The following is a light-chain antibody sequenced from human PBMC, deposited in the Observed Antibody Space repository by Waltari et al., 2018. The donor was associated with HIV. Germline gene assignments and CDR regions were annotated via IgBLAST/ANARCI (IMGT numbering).Light chain of an antibody. Sequence: QSALTQPASVSGSPGQSITISCTGTSSDVGGYNYVSWYQQHPGKAPKLMIYDVSNRPSVVSNRFSGSKSGNTASLTISGLQAEDEADYYCSSYTSSSTPYVVGTGTKVTVL. V-gene: IGLV2-14*03. J-gene: IGLJ1*01. CDR2: DVS. CDR3: SSYTSSSTPYV. CDR1: SSDVGGYNY.